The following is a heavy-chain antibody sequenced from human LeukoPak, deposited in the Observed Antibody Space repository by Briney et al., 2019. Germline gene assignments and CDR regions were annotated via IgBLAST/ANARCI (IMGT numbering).Heavy chain of an antibody. Sequence: ASVKVSCKASGYTFTGYYMHWVRQAPGQGLEWTGRINPNSGGTNYAQKFQGRVTMTRDTSISTAYMELSRLRSDDTAVYYCARDQRTAKWFGETTGGYWGQGTLVTVSS. CDR3: ARDQRTAKWFGETTGGY. D-gene: IGHD3-10*01. CDR2: INPNSGGT. J-gene: IGHJ4*02. V-gene: IGHV1-2*06. CDR1: GYTFTGYY.